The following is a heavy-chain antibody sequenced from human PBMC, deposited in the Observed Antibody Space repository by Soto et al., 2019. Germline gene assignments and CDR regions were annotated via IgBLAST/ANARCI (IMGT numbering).Heavy chain of an antibody. V-gene: IGHV3-9*01. D-gene: IGHD3-9*01. CDR3: AKDKKGGTDILKTRGAFDI. J-gene: IGHJ3*02. Sequence: GGSLRLSCAASGFTFDDYAMHWVRQAPGKGLEWVSGISWNSGSIGYADSVKGRFTISRDNAKNSLYLQMNSLRAEDTALYYCAKDKKGGTDILKTRGAFDIWGQGTMVTVSS. CDR1: GFTFDDYA. CDR2: ISWNSGSI.